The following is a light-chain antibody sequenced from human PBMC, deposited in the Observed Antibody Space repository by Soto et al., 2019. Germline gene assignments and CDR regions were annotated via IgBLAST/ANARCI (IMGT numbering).Light chain of an antibody. CDR2: GAS. CDR1: QSVSSSY. J-gene: IGKJ5*01. V-gene: IGKV3-20*01. CDR3: QQYGSSPSIT. Sequence: EIVLTQCPGTLSLSPGERATLSCRASQSVSSSYLAWYQQKPGQAPRLLIYGASSRATGIPDRFSGSGSGTDFTLTISRLEPEDFAMYYCQQYGSSPSITFGQGTRLEIK.